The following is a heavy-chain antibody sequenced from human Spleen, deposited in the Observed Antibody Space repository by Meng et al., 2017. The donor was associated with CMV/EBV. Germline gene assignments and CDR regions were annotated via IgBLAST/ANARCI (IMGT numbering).Heavy chain of an antibody. D-gene: IGHD2-2*01. CDR2: INPNSCGT. J-gene: IGHJ5*02. CDR1: TFSNYG. CDR3: ARVYCSSSTTCYSNWFDP. V-gene: IGHV1-2*02. Sequence: TFSNYGSIWVRQAPGQGLEWMGWINPNSCGTNYAQKFQGRVTMTRDTSITTAYMELGRLRSDDTAVYYCARVYCSSSTTCYSNWFDPWGQGTLVTVSS.